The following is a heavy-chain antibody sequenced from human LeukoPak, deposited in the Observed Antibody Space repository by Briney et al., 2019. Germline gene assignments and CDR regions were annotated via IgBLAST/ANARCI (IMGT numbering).Heavy chain of an antibody. D-gene: IGHD3-22*01. CDR2: ISGSSSYI. CDR1: GFTFSSYA. Sequence: GGSLRLSCAASGFTFSSYAMNWVRQAPGKGLEWVSSISGSSSYINYADSVKGRFTISRDNAKNSLYLQMNSLRAEDTAVYYCARERAAEISSDYFAYWGKGALATFSS. J-gene: IGHJ4*02. CDR3: ARERAAEISSDYFAY. V-gene: IGHV3-21*01.